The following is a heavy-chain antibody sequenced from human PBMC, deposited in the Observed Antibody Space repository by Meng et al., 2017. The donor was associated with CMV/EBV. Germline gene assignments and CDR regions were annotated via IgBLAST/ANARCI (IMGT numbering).Heavy chain of an antibody. D-gene: IGHD3-10*01. CDR1: GGTFSSYA. Sequence: CKASGGTFSSYAISWVRQAPGQGLEWMGGIIPIFGTANYAQKFQGRVTIITDESTSTAYMELSSLRSEDTAVYYCARGGQVRGVNDYWGQGTLVTVSS. CDR3: ARGGQVRGVNDY. J-gene: IGHJ4*02. V-gene: IGHV1-69*05. CDR2: IIPIFGTA.